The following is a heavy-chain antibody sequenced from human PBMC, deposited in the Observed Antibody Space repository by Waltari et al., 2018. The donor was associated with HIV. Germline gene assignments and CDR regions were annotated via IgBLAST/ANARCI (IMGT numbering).Heavy chain of an antibody. CDR1: EFTFNNYA. Sequence: EALLLESGGDLVRPGGSLRLSCVASEFTFNNYALSWVRQAPGKGLEWVSSISGSGGTTYYADSVKGRFTVCRDNSKNTMYLQMNSLRAGDTAIYYCAKSYGDYLRRYFFDYWGQGTLVTVSS. CDR3: AKSYGDYLRRYFFDY. CDR2: ISGSGGTT. D-gene: IGHD4-17*01. V-gene: IGHV3-23*01. J-gene: IGHJ4*02.